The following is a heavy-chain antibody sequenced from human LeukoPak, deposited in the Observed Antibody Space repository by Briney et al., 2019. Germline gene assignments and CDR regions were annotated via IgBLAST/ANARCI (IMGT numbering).Heavy chain of an antibody. J-gene: IGHJ2*01. D-gene: IGHD3-9*01. CDR2: IYHSGST. CDR1: GGSISSGGYY. CDR3: ARPIEYFGNHWYFDL. V-gene: IGHV4-30-2*01. Sequence: PSETLSLTCTVSGGSISSGGYYWSWIRQPPGKGLEWIGYIYHSGSTYYNPSLKSRVTISVDRSKNQFSLKLSSVTAADTAVYYCARPIEYFGNHWYFDLWGRGTLVTVSS.